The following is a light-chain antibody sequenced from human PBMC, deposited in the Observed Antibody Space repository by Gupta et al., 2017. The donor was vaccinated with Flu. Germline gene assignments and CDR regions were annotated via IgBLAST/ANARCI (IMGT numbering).Light chain of an antibody. V-gene: IGLV1-44*01. J-gene: IGLJ3*02. Sequence: QSLLTQPPSSSGTRGQRVTISCSGGNSNIGRNTLSWYQQLPGAAPKLIIQNDNQRPSGVPVRFAGSKAGTSASLTISGLQSEDDGDFYCATWDDSLNGPVFGGGTRLTVL. CDR1: NSNIGRNT. CDR2: NDN. CDR3: ATWDDSLNGPV.